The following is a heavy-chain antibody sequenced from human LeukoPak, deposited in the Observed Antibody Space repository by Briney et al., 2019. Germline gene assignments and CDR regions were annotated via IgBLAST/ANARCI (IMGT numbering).Heavy chain of an antibody. CDR3: AREVAVPAAILDY. V-gene: IGHV3-21*01. J-gene: IGHJ4*02. D-gene: IGHD2-2*01. Sequence: PGGSLRLSCAASGFTFSSYSMTWVRQAPGKGLEWVSSISSSSSYIYYADSVKGRFTISRDNAKNSLYLQMNSLRAEDTAVYYCAREVAVPAAILDYWGQGTLVTVSS. CDR2: ISSSSSYI. CDR1: GFTFSSYS.